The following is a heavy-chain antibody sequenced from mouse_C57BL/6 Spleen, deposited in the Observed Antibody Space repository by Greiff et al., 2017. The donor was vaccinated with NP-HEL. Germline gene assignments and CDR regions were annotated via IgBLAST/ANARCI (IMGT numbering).Heavy chain of an antibody. Sequence: VQLQQSGPELVKPGASVKISCKASGYAFSSSWMNWVKQRPGKGLEWIGRIYPGDGDTNYNGKFKGKATLTADKSSSTAYMQLSSLTSEDSAVYFCARRLVTGAFAYWGQGTLVTVSA. CDR1: GYAFSSSW. D-gene: IGHD2-1*01. CDR2: IYPGDGDT. J-gene: IGHJ3*01. CDR3: ARRLVTGAFAY. V-gene: IGHV1-82*01.